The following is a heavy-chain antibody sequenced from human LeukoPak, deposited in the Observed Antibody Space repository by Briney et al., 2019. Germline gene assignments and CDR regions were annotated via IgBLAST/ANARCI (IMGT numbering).Heavy chain of an antibody. V-gene: IGHV3-66*01. CDR1: GFAVSSNY. J-gene: IGHJ5*02. Sequence: TGGSLRLSCAASGFAVSSNYMRWVRQAPGKGLEWVPAIYSDGTTSYADSVKGRFTISRDNSKNTLYLQMNSLRAEDTAVYYCAREEFKYYYETSGYYDLWGQGSLVTVSS. D-gene: IGHD3-22*01. CDR2: IYSDGTT. CDR3: AREEFKYYYETSGYYDL.